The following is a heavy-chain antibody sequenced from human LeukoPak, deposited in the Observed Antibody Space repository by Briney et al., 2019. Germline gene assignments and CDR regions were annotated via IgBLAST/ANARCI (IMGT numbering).Heavy chain of an antibody. Sequence: PSETLSLTCTVSGGSISSSSYYWGWIRQHPGKGLEWIGSIYYSGSTYYNPSLKSRVTISVDTSKNQFSLKLCSVTAADTAVYYCARRAAAGRKDYYYMDVWGKGTTVTISS. CDR3: ARRAAAGRKDYYYMDV. CDR2: IYYSGST. CDR1: GGSISSSSYY. V-gene: IGHV4-39*01. J-gene: IGHJ6*03. D-gene: IGHD6-13*01.